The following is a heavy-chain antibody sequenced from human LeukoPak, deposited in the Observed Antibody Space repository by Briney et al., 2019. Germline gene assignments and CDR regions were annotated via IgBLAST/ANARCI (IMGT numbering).Heavy chain of an antibody. CDR1: GFTFSSYG. CDR3: ARDTGPYYDFWSGYYSY. CDR2: IWYDGSNK. Sequence: GRSLRLSCAASGFTFSSYGMHWVRRAPGKGLEWVAVIWYDGSNKYYADSVKGRFTISRDNSKNTLYLQMNSLRAEDTAVYYCARDTGPYYDFWSGYYSYWGQGTLVTVSS. J-gene: IGHJ4*02. D-gene: IGHD3-3*01. V-gene: IGHV3-33*01.